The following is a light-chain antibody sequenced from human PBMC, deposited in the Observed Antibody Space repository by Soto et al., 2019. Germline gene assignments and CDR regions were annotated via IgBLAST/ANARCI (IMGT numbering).Light chain of an antibody. CDR2: AAS. CDR1: QSISSY. CDR3: QQSYSTPPYT. J-gene: IGKJ2*01. V-gene: IGKV1-39*01. Sequence: DIQMTQSPSSLSASVGDRVTITCRASQSISSYLNWYQQKPGKAPKLLIYAASSLQSEVPSRFSGSGSGTAFTLTISSLQPEDFATYYWQQSYSTPPYTFGQGTKMEIK.